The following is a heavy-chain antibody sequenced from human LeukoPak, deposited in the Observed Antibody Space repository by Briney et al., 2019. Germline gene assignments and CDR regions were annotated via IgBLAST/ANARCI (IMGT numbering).Heavy chain of an antibody. V-gene: IGHV3-21*01. CDR3: ARDCRHVYDFWSGYYNYYYYYMDV. Sequence: GSLRLSCAASGFTFSSYAMNWIRQAPGKGLEWVASVSSSGAYIYYADSVKGRFTISRDNAKNSLYLQMNSLRAEDTAVYYCARDCRHVYDFWSGYYNYYYYYMDVWGKGTTVTVSS. CDR1: GFTFSSYA. J-gene: IGHJ6*03. CDR2: VSSSGAYI. D-gene: IGHD3-3*01.